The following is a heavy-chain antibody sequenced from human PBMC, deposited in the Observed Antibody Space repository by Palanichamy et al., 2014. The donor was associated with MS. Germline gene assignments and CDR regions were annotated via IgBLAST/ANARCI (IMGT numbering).Heavy chain of an antibody. CDR2: LFTSGST. V-gene: IGHV4-61*02. D-gene: IGHD6-19*01. Sequence: VQLQESGPGLVKPSQTLSLTCTVSGGSISSGTYYWSWIRQPAGKGLEWIGRLFTSGSTTYNPSLKGRVTISVDTSKNQFSLELSSVTAADTAVYYCARVSGWSFDYWGQGTLVTVSS. J-gene: IGHJ4*02. CDR3: ARVSGWSFDY. CDR1: GGSISSGTYY.